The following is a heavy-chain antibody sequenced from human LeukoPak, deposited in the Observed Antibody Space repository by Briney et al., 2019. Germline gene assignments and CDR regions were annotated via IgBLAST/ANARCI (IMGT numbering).Heavy chain of an antibody. D-gene: IGHD6-13*01. CDR1: GGSISSGGYY. V-gene: IGHV4-31*03. CDR3: ARSRSSWPFDY. J-gene: IGHJ4*02. Sequence: SEALSLTCTVSGGSISSGGYYWSWIRQHPGKGLEWIGYIYYSGSTYYNPSLKSRVTISVDTSKNQFSLKLSSVTAADTAVYYCARSRSSWPFDYWGQGTLVTVSS. CDR2: IYYSGST.